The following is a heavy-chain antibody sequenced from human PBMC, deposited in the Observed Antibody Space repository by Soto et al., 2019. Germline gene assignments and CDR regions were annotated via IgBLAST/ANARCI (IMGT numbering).Heavy chain of an antibody. CDR1: GGSISSTKNY. D-gene: IGHD3-10*01. J-gene: IGHJ6*02. V-gene: IGHV4-39*01. CDR2: ISYNGNT. Sequence: PSETLSLTCTVSGGSISSTKNYWGWIRQPPGKGLEWIGTISYNGNTYYNPSLNGRVIISADTSKNQFSLKLSSLTAADTAVYYCSRRYSFGSGKYGVHVWGQGTMVNVS. CDR3: SRRYSFGSGKYGVHV.